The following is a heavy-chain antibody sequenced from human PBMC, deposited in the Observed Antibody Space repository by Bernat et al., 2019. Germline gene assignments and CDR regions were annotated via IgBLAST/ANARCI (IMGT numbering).Heavy chain of an antibody. Sequence: QVQLVESGGGVVQPGRSLRLSCAASGFTFSSYAMHWVRQAPGKGLEWVAVISYDGSNKYYADSVKGRFTIPRDNSKNTLYLQMNSLRAEDTAVYYSGRGGDIVVVPAAILMGMDVWGQGTMVTVSS. CDR3: GRGGDIVVVPAAILMGMDV. CDR2: ISYDGSNK. D-gene: IGHD2-2*02. V-gene: IGHV3-30-3*01. CDR1: GFTFSSYA. J-gene: IGHJ3*01.